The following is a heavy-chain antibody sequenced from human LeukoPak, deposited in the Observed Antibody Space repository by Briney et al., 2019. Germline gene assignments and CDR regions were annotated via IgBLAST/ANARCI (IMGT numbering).Heavy chain of an antibody. CDR1: GGSISSYY. Sequence: PSETLSLTCTVSGGSISSYYWSWIRQPPGKGLEWIGYIYYSGSTNYNPSLKSRVTISVDTSKNQFSLKLSSVTAADTAVYYCARYRPPITAGGHAFDIWGQGTMVTVSS. D-gene: IGHD3-16*01. CDR3: ARYRPPITAGGHAFDI. CDR2: IYYSGST. V-gene: IGHV4-59*01. J-gene: IGHJ3*02.